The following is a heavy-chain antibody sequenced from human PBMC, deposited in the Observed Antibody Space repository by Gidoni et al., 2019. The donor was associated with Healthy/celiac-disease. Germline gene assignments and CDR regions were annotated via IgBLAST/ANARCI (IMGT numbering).Heavy chain of an antibody. V-gene: IGHV3-30-3*01. J-gene: IGHJ4*02. CDR2: ISYDGSNK. CDR1: GFTFSSYA. CDR3: ARAKGSGWYYFDY. D-gene: IGHD6-19*01. Sequence: QVQLVESGGGVVQPGRSLRLSCAASGFTFSSYAMHWARQAPGKGLELVAVISYDGSNKYYADSVKGRFTISRDNSKNTLYLQMNSLRAEDTAVYYCARAKGSGWYYFDYWGQGTLVTVSS.